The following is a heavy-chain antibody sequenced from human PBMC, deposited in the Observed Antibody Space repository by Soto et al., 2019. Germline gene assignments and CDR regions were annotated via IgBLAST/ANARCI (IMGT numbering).Heavy chain of an antibody. Sequence: ASVKVSCKASGGTFSSYAISWVRQAPGQGLEWMGGIIPIFGTANYAQKFQDRVTITADESTSTAYMELSSLRSEDTAVYYCARGYGSGSSNWLDPWGQGTLVTVS. J-gene: IGHJ5*02. CDR3: ARGYGSGSSNWLDP. D-gene: IGHD3-10*01. V-gene: IGHV1-69*13. CDR1: GGTFSSYA. CDR2: IIPIFGTA.